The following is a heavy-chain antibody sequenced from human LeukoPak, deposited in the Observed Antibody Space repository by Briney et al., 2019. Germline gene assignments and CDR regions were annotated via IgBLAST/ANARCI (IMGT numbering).Heavy chain of an antibody. V-gene: IGHV4-39*01. CDR1: GGSISSSSYY. J-gene: IGHJ6*02. CDR3: ARLETNYDFWSGYSYYYYGMDV. D-gene: IGHD3-3*01. CDR2: IYYSGST. Sequence: PSETLSLTCTVSGGSISSSSYYWGWIRQPPGKGLEWIGSIYYSGSTYYNPSLKSRVTISVDTSKNQFSLKLSSVTAADTAVYYCARLETNYDFWSGYSYYYYGMDVWGQGTTVTVSS.